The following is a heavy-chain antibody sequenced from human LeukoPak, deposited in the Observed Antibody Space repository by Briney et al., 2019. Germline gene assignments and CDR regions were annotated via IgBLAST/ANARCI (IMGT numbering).Heavy chain of an antibody. D-gene: IGHD5-12*01. Sequence: GGSLRLSCVASGLTFSNYWMIWVRQASGKGLEWVAAVNQDGSEEKYGDSVKGRSTISRDNGQKSVSLQMNSLRADDTAVYYCARDGASTGYDLLDYWGQGTLVTVSS. CDR1: GLTFSNYW. CDR3: ARDGASTGYDLLDY. V-gene: IGHV3-7*01. J-gene: IGHJ4*02. CDR2: VNQDGSEE.